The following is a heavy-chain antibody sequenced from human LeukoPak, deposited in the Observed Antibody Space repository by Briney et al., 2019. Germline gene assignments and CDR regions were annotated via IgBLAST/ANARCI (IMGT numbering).Heavy chain of an antibody. CDR3: ARAGDYYDSSGYSPFLFDY. D-gene: IGHD3-22*01. CDR1: GGSISSYY. CDR2: IYYSGST. V-gene: IGHV4-59*01. J-gene: IGHJ4*02. Sequence: SETLSLTCTVSGGSISSYYWSWIRQPPGKGLEWIGYIYYSGSTNYNPSLKSRVTISVDTSKNQFSLKLSSVTAADTAVYYCARAGDYYDSSGYSPFLFDYWGQGTLVTVSS.